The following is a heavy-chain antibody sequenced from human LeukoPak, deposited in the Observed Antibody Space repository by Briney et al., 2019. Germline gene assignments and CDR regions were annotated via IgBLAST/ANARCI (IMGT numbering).Heavy chain of an antibody. CDR1: GFTFSSYW. CDR3: AREQTPVIHYYFDS. V-gene: IGHV3-7*01. Sequence: GGSLRLSCAASGFTFSSYWMSWVRQAPGKGLEWVANINQDGSDYYYVDSVKGRFTISRDNAKNSLYLQMNSLRAEDTAVYYCAREQTPVIHYYFDSWGQGTLVTVSS. J-gene: IGHJ4*02. D-gene: IGHD3-16*02. CDR2: INQDGSDY.